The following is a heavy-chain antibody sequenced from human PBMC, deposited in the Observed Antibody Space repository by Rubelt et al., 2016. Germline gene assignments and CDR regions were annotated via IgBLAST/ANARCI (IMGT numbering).Heavy chain of an antibody. CDR1: GFTFSSYG. CDR2: ISYDGSNK. V-gene: IGHV3-30*18. D-gene: IGHD6-13*01. Sequence: VQLLESGGGLVQPGGSLRLSCAASGFTFSSYGMHWVRQAPGKGLEWVAVISYDGSNKYYADSVKGRFTISRDNSKNTLYLQMNSLRAEDTAVYYCAKDGYSSSWYNQGYYYYGMDVWGQGTTVTVSS. CDR3: AKDGYSSSWYNQGYYYYGMDV. J-gene: IGHJ6*02.